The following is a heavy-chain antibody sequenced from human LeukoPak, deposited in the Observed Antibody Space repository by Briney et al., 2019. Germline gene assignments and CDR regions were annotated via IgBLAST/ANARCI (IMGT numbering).Heavy chain of an antibody. J-gene: IGHJ3*02. CDR1: GFTFSSYS. D-gene: IGHD3-10*01. CDR2: ISSSSGTI. CDR3: AKESGRPYGPPGGAFDI. Sequence: GGSLRLSCAASGFTFSSYSMNWVRQAPGKGLEWVSYISSSSGTIYYTDSVKGRFTISRDNSKNTLYLQMNSLRAEDTAVYYCAKESGRPYGPPGGAFDIWGQGTMVTVSS. V-gene: IGHV3-48*01.